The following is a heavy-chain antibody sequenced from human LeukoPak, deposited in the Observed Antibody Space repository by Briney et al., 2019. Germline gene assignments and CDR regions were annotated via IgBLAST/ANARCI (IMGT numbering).Heavy chain of an antibody. CDR3: ARDRRTGYSSGWYAFDI. J-gene: IGHJ3*02. V-gene: IGHV4-39*07. CDR2: IYYSGST. D-gene: IGHD6-19*01. Sequence: PSETLSLTCTVSGGSISSSSYYWGWIRQPPGKGLEWIGSIYYSGSTYYNPSLKSRVTISVDTSKNQFSLKLSSVTAADTAVYYCARDRRTGYSSGWYAFDIWGQGTMVTVSS. CDR1: GGSISSSSYY.